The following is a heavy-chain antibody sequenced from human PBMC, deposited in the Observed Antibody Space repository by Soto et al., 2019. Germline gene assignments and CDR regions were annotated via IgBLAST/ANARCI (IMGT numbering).Heavy chain of an antibody. V-gene: IGHV4-61*01. CDR1: GGSVSSGSYY. J-gene: IGHJ4*02. CDR3: ARGDLPYFDY. Sequence: QVQLQESGPGLVKPSETLSLTCTVSGGSVSSGSYYWSWIRQPPGKGLEWIGYIYYSGSTNYNPSLKSRVTISVDTSKNQFSLKLSSVTAADTAVYYCARGDLPYFDYWVQGTLVTVSS. CDR2: IYYSGST.